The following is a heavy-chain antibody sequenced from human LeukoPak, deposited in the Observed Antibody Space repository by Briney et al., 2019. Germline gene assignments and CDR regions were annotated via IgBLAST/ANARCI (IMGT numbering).Heavy chain of an antibody. J-gene: IGHJ6*03. CDR3: ARGDYYYYYYMDV. V-gene: IGHV4-34*01. CDR2: INHRGST. CDR1: GGSFSGYY. Sequence: PSETLSLTCAVYGGSFSGYYWSWIRQPPGKGLEWIGEINHRGSTNYNPSLKSRVTVSLDTSKNQFSLKLSSVTAADTAVYYCARGDYYYYYYMDVWGKGTTVTVSS.